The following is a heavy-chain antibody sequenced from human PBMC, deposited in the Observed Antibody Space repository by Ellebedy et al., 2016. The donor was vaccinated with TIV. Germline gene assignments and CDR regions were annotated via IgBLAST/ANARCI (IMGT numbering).Heavy chain of an antibody. CDR3: YQSFDY. J-gene: IGHJ4*02. Sequence: GESLKISCAASGFTFSGSAMHRVRQASGKGLEWVGRIRSKANTYATVHAASVKGRFSISRNDPENTAYLLMNSLKTEDTAVYFGYQSFDYWGQGTLVTVSS. CDR2: IRSKANTYAT. D-gene: IGHD5-18*01. CDR1: GFTFSGSA. V-gene: IGHV3-73*01.